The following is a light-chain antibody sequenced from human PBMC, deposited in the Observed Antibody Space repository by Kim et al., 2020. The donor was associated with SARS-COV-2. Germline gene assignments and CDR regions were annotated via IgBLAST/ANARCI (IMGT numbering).Light chain of an antibody. CDR2: ENT. J-gene: IGLJ3*02. V-gene: IGLV3-1*01. CDR3: QAWDSTTGV. Sequence: SYELTQPPSVSVSPGQTATITCSGEKLGDKYGCWYQQKPGQSPVLVIYENTRRPSGIPERFSGSNSGNTATLTISGTQAMDEADYYCQAWDSTTGVFGGG. CDR1: KLGDKY.